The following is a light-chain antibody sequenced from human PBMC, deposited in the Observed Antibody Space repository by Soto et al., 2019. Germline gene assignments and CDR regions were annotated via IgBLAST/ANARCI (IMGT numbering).Light chain of an antibody. Sequence: DIQMTQSPSTLSASVGDRVTITCRASQSISRSLAWYQQKSGKAPKLLIYDASSLESGDPSRFSGSGFGTEFTLTISGLQPDDFATYYCQQYQSYFLTCGPRTTVDMK. CDR2: DAS. V-gene: IGKV1-5*01. CDR1: QSISRS. J-gene: IGKJ3*01. CDR3: QQYQSYFLT.